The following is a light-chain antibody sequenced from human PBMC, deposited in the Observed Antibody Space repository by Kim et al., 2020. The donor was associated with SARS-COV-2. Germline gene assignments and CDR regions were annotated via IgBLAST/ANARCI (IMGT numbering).Light chain of an antibody. CDR1: QSVGSSF. CDR3: QQFGGSSYT. Sequence: EIVLKQSPGTLSLSPGERTTLSCRASQSVGSSFLAWYQQKPGQAPTLLIYEASTRATGIPDRFSGSGSGTDFTLTISRLEPEDFAVYYCQQFGGSSYTFGQGTKLEI. V-gene: IGKV3-20*01. J-gene: IGKJ2*01. CDR2: EAS.